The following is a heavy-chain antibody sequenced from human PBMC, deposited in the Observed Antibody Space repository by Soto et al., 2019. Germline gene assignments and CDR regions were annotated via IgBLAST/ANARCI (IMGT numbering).Heavy chain of an antibody. CDR1: GYTFIRYG. J-gene: IGHJ6*02. CDR3: ARGGSYANTWGKLSHYGLDV. D-gene: IGHD3-16*01. CDR2: ISPYNDYT. V-gene: IGHV1-18*01. Sequence: QVQLVQSAAEVKKPGASVRVSCKASGYTFIRYGIAWVRQAPGQGLEWMGWISPYNDYTIYAQKLQGRVTMTADTFTRTVYMELRGLKSDDTAVYSCARGGSYANTWGKLSHYGLDVWGQGTSVTVSS.